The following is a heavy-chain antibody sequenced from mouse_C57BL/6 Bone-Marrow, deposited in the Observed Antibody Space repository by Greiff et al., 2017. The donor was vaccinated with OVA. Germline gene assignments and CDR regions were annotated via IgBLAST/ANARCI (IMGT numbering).Heavy chain of an antibody. CDR1: GYTFTDYE. J-gene: IGHJ3*01. V-gene: IGHV1-15*01. CDR2: IDPETGGT. Sequence: QVHVKQSGAELVRPGASVTLSCKASGYTFTDYEMHWVKQTPVHGLEWIGAIDPETGGTAYNQKFKGKAILTADKSSSTAYMELRSLTSEDSAVYYCTRLRSSYAWFAYWGQGTLVTVSA. D-gene: IGHD1-1*01. CDR3: TRLRSSYAWFAY.